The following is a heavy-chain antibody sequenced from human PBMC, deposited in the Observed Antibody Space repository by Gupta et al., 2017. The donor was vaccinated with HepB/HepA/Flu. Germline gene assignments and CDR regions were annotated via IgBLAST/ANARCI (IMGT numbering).Heavy chain of an antibody. J-gene: IGHJ4*02. CDR2: IDHDGTTK. CDR1: GFSITNNW. Sequence: EVHLVESGGGLVQPGGSLRLSCETSGFSITNNWMAWVRLAPGKGLEGVANIDHDGTTKGYADSVRGRFAISRDNAKNSLFLQMDSLRAEDTAIYYCARDLYSRGGYWGQGTLVTVSS. D-gene: IGHD4-11*01. CDR3: ARDLYSRGGY. V-gene: IGHV3-7*01.